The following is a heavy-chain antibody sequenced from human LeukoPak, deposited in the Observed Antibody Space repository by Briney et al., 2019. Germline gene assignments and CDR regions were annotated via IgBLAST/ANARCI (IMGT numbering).Heavy chain of an antibody. CDR2: ISSSSSYI. CDR3: ASGYYYDSSSPHGDY. D-gene: IGHD3-22*01. CDR1: GFTVSSNY. V-gene: IGHV3-21*01. Sequence: GGSLRLSCAASGFTVSSNYMSWVRQAPGKGLEWVSSISSSSSYIYYADSVKGRFTISRDNAKNSLYLQMNSLRAEDTAVYYCASGYYYDSSSPHGDYWGQGTLVTASS. J-gene: IGHJ4*02.